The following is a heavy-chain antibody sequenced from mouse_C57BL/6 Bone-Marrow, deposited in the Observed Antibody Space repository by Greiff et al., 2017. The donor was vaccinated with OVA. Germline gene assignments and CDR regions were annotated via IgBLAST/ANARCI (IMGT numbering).Heavy chain of an antibody. J-gene: IGHJ4*01. CDR2: INPNTGST. D-gene: IGHD1-1*01. CDR3: SRWAIFVLRLYYSMDY. Sequence: EVQLQQSGAELVKPGASVKISCKASGYTFTDYWMSWVKQSPGKGLEWIGDINPNTGSTSYKQKFKGKATLTVDNSSSTAYMQLRSLTSEDSAVYYCSRWAIFVLRLYYSMDYWGPGTSVTVSS. CDR1: GYTFTDYW. V-gene: IGHV1-26*01.